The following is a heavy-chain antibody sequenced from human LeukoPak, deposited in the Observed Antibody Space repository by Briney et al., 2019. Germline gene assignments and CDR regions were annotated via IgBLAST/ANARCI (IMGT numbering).Heavy chain of an antibody. D-gene: IGHD3-22*01. CDR2: VSSSGTTI. V-gene: IGHV3-48*03. Sequence: GGSLRLSRAASGFTFSSYEMNWVRQAPGKGLEWVSYVSSSGTTIYYVDSVRGRFAISRDNAKNSLYLQMNSLRAEDTAVYYCARNNYYYESSGYFRHDVWGQGTLVTVSS. CDR3: ARNNYYYESSGYFRHDV. J-gene: IGHJ4*02. CDR1: GFTFSSYE.